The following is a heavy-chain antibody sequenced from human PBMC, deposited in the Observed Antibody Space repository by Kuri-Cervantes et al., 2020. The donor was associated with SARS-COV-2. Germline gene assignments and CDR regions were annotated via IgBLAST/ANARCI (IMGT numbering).Heavy chain of an antibody. Sequence: GESLKISCAASGFTFSSYAMHWVRQAPGKGLEWVAVISYDGSNKYYVDSVKGRFTISRDNSKNTLYLQMNSLRAEDTAVYYCAKATPPSMVRGVIIGFDYWGQGTLVTVSS. D-gene: IGHD3-10*01. V-gene: IGHV3-30-3*01. CDR2: ISYDGSNK. CDR1: GFTFSSYA. CDR3: AKATPPSMVRGVIIGFDY. J-gene: IGHJ4*02.